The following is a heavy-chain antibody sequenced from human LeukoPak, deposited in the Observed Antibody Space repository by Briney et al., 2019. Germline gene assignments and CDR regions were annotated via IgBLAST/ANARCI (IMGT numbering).Heavy chain of an antibody. CDR2: INNDGSST. J-gene: IGHJ4*02. Sequence: GGSLRLSCAASGFTFSTYWMHWVRQAPGKGLVWVSCINNDGSSTTYADSVKGRFTISRDNSKNTLYLQMNSLRAEDTAVYYCARSGNDILTGYPFYYFDYWGQGTLVTVSS. D-gene: IGHD3-9*01. V-gene: IGHV3-74*01. CDR1: GFTFSTYW. CDR3: ARSGNDILTGYPFYYFDY.